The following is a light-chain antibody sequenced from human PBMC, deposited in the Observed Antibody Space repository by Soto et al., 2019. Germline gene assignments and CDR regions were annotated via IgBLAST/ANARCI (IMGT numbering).Light chain of an antibody. CDR2: GAS. CDR1: QDIKEW. Sequence: DIQMTQSPCTLSASVGDRVIITCRASQDIKEWLAWYQQRPGKAPKLLIYGASKLYSGVSSRFSGSGSGTECTLIITGLLSEDLGTYFCQHYHHYPWTFGRGIRVEV. J-gene: IGKJ1*01. CDR3: QHYHHYPWT. V-gene: IGKV1-5*03.